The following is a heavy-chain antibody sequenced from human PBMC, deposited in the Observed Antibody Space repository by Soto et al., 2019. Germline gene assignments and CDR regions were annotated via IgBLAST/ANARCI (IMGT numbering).Heavy chain of an antibody. D-gene: IGHD1-26*01. V-gene: IGHV4-38-2*01. CDR3: AGGKWEPYYFDY. CDR2: IYHSGST. J-gene: IGHJ4*02. Sequence: NPSETLSLTCAVSGFSLSSGYYWGWIRQPPGKGLECIGTIYHSGSTYYNPSLKSRVTISVDTSKNQFSLKLDSVTAADTAVYYCAGGKWEPYYFDYWGQGTLVTVSS. CDR1: GFSLSSGYY.